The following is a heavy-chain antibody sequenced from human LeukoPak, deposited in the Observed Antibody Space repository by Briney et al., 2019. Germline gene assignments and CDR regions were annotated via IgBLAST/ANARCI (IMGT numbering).Heavy chain of an antibody. D-gene: IGHD3-9*01. J-gene: IGHJ4*02. Sequence: GGSLGLSCSASGFTFSSYAMHWVRQAPGKGLEWVAVISYDGSNKYYADSVKGRFTISRDNSKNTLYLQMNSLRAEDTAVYYCAAEYYDILTGAQERDFDYWGQGTLVTVSS. V-gene: IGHV3-30-3*01. CDR3: AAEYYDILTGAQERDFDY. CDR2: ISYDGSNK. CDR1: GFTFSSYA.